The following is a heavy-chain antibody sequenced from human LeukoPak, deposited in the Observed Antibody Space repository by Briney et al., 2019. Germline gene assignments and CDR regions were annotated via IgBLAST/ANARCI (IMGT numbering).Heavy chain of an antibody. Sequence: PGGSLRLSCAASGFTFNNYAMNWVRQAPGKGLEWVSSISGGGETTYYADSAKGRFTISRDNSQNTLYLQMNSLRAEDTAVYYYARDYADYVGYFFFDYWGQGTLVTVSS. J-gene: IGHJ4*02. D-gene: IGHD4-17*01. CDR2: ISGGGETT. CDR1: GFTFNNYA. V-gene: IGHV3-23*01. CDR3: ARDYADYVGYFFFDY.